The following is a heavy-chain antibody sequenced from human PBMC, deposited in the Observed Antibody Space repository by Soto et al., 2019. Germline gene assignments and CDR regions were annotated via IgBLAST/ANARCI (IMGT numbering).Heavy chain of an antibody. Sequence: QVQLVESGGGVVQPGRSLRLSCAASGFTFSSYAMHWVRQAPGKGLEWVAVISYDGSNKYYADSVKGRFTISRDNSKNTLYLQMNSLRAEDTAVYYCARGYGWSDWGQGTLVTVSS. CDR2: ISYDGSNK. D-gene: IGHD6-19*01. CDR1: GFTFSSYA. CDR3: ARGYGWSD. J-gene: IGHJ4*02. V-gene: IGHV3-30-3*01.